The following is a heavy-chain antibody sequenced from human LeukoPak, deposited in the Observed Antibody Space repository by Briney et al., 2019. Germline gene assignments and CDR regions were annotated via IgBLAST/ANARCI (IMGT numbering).Heavy chain of an antibody. CDR3: ARDAYSNYDQGSFDI. J-gene: IGHJ3*02. Sequence: SVKVSCKASGGTFSSYTISWVRQAPGQGLEWMGRIIPILGIANYAQKFQGRVTITADKSTSTAYMELSSLRSEDTAVYYCARDAYSNYDQGSFDIWGQGTMVTVPS. CDR2: IIPILGIA. D-gene: IGHD4-11*01. V-gene: IGHV1-69*04. CDR1: GGTFSSYT.